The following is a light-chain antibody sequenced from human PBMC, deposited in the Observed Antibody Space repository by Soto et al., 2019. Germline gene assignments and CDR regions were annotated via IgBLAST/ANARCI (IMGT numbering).Light chain of an antibody. Sequence: QSALTQPPSASGSPGQSVTISCTGTSSDVGGYNYVSWYQQRPGKAPKLIIYEVSKRPAGVPDRFSGYKSGNTASLTVSGLQAEDEADYCCSSYAGSNYVLGTGTKLTVL. J-gene: IGLJ1*01. CDR3: SSYAGSNYV. V-gene: IGLV2-8*01. CDR2: EVS. CDR1: SSDVGGYNY.